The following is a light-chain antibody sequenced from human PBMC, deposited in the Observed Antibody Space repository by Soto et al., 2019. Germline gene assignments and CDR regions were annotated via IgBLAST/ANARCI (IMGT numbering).Light chain of an antibody. CDR1: SRDVGNYNY. Sequence: THWASVYGFDGNDQTILCQGSSRDVGNYNYVSWYQHHPGKAPKLMIYEVSDRPSGASNRFSGSKSSNTASLTISGFQSDDDADYYCSSYTSSSTLVFGTGTNVTVL. J-gene: IGLJ1*01. CDR2: EVS. V-gene: IGLV2-14*01. CDR3: SSYTSSSTLV.